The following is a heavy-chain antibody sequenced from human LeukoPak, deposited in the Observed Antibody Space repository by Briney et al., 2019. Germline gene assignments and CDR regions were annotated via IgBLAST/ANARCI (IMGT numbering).Heavy chain of an antibody. V-gene: IGHV3-23*01. Sequence: GGSLRLFCAASGFTFSSYAMSWVRQAPGKGLEWVSAISGSGGSTYYADSVKGRFTISRDNSKNTLYLQMNSLRAEDTAVYYCAKANPYDFWSGYYYFDYWGQGTLVTVSS. CDR2: ISGSGGST. J-gene: IGHJ4*02. CDR3: AKANPYDFWSGYYYFDY. CDR1: GFTFSSYA. D-gene: IGHD3-3*01.